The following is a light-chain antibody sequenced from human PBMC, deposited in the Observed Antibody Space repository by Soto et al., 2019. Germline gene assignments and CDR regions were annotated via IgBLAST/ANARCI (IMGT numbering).Light chain of an antibody. CDR1: SSDVGGYNY. V-gene: IGLV2-11*01. CDR3: CSYAGSYTYV. Sequence: QSALTQPRSVSGSPGQSVTISCTGTSSDVGGYNYVSWYQQHPGKAPKLMIYDVSKRPSGVPDRVSGSKSGNTASLTISGLQAEDEADYYCCSYAGSYTYVFGTWTKLTVL. CDR2: DVS. J-gene: IGLJ1*01.